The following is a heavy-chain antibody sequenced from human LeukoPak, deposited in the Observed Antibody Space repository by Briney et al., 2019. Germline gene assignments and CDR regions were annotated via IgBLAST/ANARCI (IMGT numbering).Heavy chain of an antibody. D-gene: IGHD1-26*01. J-gene: IGHJ4*02. CDR2: IYYSGST. Sequence: SETLSLTCTVSGGSMNSYYWSWIRQPPGKGLEWIGYIYYSGSTNYNPSLKSRVTMSVDTSKNQFSLKLSSVTAADTAVYYCARVSYSGSYYPAYYFDYWGQGTLVTVSS. CDR1: GGSMNSYY. V-gene: IGHV4-59*12. CDR3: ARVSYSGSYYPAYYFDY.